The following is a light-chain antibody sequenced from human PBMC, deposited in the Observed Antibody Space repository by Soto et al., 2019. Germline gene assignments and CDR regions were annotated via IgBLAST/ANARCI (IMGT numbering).Light chain of an antibody. CDR3: QQIHSTSSYT. CDR2: DAS. Sequence: DIQMTQSPSSLSASVGDRVTITCRASQNIRNYLNWYQQRPGKTTNLLVYDASNLRGGVPSRFSGSGSGTVFTLTICTLQPEDFATYYCQQIHSTSSYTFGQGTRVDIK. CDR1: QNIRNY. J-gene: IGKJ2*01. V-gene: IGKV1-39*01.